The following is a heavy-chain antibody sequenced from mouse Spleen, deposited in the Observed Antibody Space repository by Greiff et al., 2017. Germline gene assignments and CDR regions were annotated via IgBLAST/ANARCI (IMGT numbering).Heavy chain of an antibody. CDR3: ARGDYAWFAY. Sequence: QVQLQQPGAELVRPGASVKLSCKASGYTFTSYWINWVKQRPGQGLEWIGNIYPSDSYTNYNQKLKDKATLTVDKSSSTAYMQLSSPTSEDSAVYFCARGDYAWFAYWGQGTLVTVSA. CDR1: GYTFTSYW. CDR2: IYPSDSYT. D-gene: IGHD2-13*01. J-gene: IGHJ3*01. V-gene: IGHV1-69*02.